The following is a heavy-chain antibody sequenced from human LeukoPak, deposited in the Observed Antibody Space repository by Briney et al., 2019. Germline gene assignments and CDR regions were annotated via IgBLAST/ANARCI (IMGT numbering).Heavy chain of an antibody. Sequence: GASVKVSCKASGYTFTGYYMHWVRQAPGQGLEWMGWISAYNGNTNYAQKLQGRVTMTTDTSTSTAYMELRSLRSDDTAVYYCARGSSGPDAAFDIWGQGTMVTVSS. CDR3: ARGSSGPDAAFDI. J-gene: IGHJ3*02. V-gene: IGHV1-18*04. D-gene: IGHD6-13*01. CDR2: ISAYNGNT. CDR1: GYTFTGYY.